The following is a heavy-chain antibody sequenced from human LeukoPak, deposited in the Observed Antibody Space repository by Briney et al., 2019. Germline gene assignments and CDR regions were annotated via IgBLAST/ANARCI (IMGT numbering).Heavy chain of an antibody. CDR3: ARIYYDSSGYLGY. J-gene: IGHJ4*02. CDR1: GYTFTGYY. CDR2: ISAYNGNT. D-gene: IGHD3-22*01. Sequence: ASVKVSCEASGYTFTGYYMHWVRQAPGQGLEWMGWISAYNGNTNYAQKLQGRVTMTTDTSTSTAYMELRSLRSDDTAVYYCARIYYDSSGYLGYWGQGTLVAVSS. V-gene: IGHV1-18*04.